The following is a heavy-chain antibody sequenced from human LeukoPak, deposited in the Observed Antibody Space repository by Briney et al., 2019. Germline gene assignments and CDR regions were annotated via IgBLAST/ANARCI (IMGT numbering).Heavy chain of an antibody. CDR2: ISESGGST. D-gene: IGHD3-3*01. V-gene: IGHV3-23*01. CDR1: GFTFSSYA. CDR3: AKDLHLRSNFLAFDI. Sequence: GGSLRLSCAASGFTFSSYAMSWVRQAPGKGLEWVSAISESGGSTYYADSVKGRFTIYRDNCKNTLYLQMNSLRAEDTAVYYCAKDLHLRSNFLAFDIWGQGTMVTVSS. J-gene: IGHJ3*02.